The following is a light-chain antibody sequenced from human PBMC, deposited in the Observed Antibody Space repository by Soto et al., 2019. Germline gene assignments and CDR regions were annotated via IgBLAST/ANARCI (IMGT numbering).Light chain of an antibody. V-gene: IGKV1-12*01. J-gene: IGKJ5*01. Sequence: DIPMTQSPSSVSASVGDRVTITCRASQGISSWLDWYQQKPGKAPKLLIYAASSLQSGVPSRFSGSGSGTDFTLPISSLQPEDFATYYCQQANSFPFTFGQGTRLEIK. CDR2: AAS. CDR3: QQANSFPFT. CDR1: QGISSW.